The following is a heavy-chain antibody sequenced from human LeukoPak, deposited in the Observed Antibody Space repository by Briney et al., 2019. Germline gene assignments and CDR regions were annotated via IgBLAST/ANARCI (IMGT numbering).Heavy chain of an antibody. CDR2: ISAYNGNT. CDR1: GYTFTSYG. J-gene: IGHJ4*02. CDR3: ARGAMVRGVPYYFDY. V-gene: IGHV1-18*01. Sequence: ASVKVSCKASGYTFTSYGISWVRQAPGQGLEWMGWISAYNGNTNYAQKLQGRVTMTTDTSTSTAYMKLRSLRSDDTAVYYCARGAMVRGVPYYFDYWGQGTLVTVSS. D-gene: IGHD3-10*01.